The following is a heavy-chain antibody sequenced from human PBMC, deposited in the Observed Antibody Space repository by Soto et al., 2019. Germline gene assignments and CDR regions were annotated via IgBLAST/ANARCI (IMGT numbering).Heavy chain of an antibody. CDR1: GYSFTSYW. CDR2: IGPSDSYT. CDR3: ARYTDLIQLWFSGMDV. Sequence: GESLKISCKGSGYSFTSYWISWVRQMPGKGLEWMGRIGPSDSYTNYSPSFQGHVTISADKSISTAYLQWSSLKASDTAMYYCARYTDLIQLWFSGMDVWGQGTTVTVSS. V-gene: IGHV5-10-1*01. J-gene: IGHJ6*02. D-gene: IGHD5-18*01.